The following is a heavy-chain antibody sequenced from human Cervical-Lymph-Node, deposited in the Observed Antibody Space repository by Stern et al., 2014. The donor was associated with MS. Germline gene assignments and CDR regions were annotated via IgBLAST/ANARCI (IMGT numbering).Heavy chain of an antibody. J-gene: IGHJ3*02. D-gene: IGHD3-22*01. CDR1: GYTFTNYA. CDR2: INAGNGDT. V-gene: IGHV1-3*01. Sequence: QVQLVQSGAEVRKPGASVTVSCKASGYTFTNYALQWVRQAPGQRLEWMGWINAGNGDTKYAQYFQGRVTMTRDTAARTAYMELSSLRSEDTAVYYCARGGRIALTAVVRDDAFDIWGQGTMVTVSS. CDR3: ARGGRIALTAVVRDDAFDI.